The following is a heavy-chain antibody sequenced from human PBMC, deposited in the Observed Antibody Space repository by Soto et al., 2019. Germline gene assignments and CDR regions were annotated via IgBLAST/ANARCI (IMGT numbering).Heavy chain of an antibody. CDR3: ARLVGPTSSDNWFDP. Sequence: QVKWVQSGAEAKKPGASVKVSCETSGYTFFSYGITWVRQAPGQGLEWMGWVSGYNGHTNYAQKFQGRVTMTRDISTTTAYMELRNLRSDDTAVYYCARLVGPTSSDNWFDPWGQGTLVTVSS. CDR1: GYTFFSYG. V-gene: IGHV1-18*01. CDR2: VSGYNGHT. D-gene: IGHD1-26*01. J-gene: IGHJ5*02.